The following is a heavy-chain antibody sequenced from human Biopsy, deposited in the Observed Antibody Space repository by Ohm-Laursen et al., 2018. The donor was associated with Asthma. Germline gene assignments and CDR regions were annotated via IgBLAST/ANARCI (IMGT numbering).Heavy chain of an antibody. Sequence: SLRLSCAASGFTVSRDHMFWVRQAPGKGLEWVSVIYSGGTSHTADSVRGRFTISRDFSKNTLHPQMHSLRVEDTAVYYCARGDSSGWSHYYFDYWGQGTLVIVSS. D-gene: IGHD6-19*01. V-gene: IGHV3-53*01. J-gene: IGHJ4*02. CDR3: ARGDSSGWSHYYFDY. CDR2: IYSGGTS. CDR1: GFTVSRDH.